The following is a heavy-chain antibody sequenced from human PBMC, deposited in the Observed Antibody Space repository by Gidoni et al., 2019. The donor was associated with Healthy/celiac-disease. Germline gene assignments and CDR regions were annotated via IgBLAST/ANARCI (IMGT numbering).Heavy chain of an antibody. J-gene: IGHJ6*03. CDR3: ARYVGGVIVRYYYYMDV. CDR2: LNHSGST. V-gene: IGHV4-34*01. CDR1: GGSFSGYY. Sequence: QVQLQQWGAGLLTPSETLSLTCAVYGGSFSGYYWSWIRQPPGKGLEWIGELNHSGSTNYNPSLKSRVTISVDTSKNQFSLKLSSVTAADTAVYYCARYVGGVIVRYYYYMDVWGKGTTVTVSS. D-gene: IGHD3-16*02.